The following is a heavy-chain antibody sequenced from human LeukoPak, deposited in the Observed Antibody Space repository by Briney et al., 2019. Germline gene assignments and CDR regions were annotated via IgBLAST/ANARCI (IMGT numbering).Heavy chain of an antibody. V-gene: IGHV3-23*01. J-gene: IGHJ6*02. CDR3: GRYYVMDV. CDR2: ITPSGGTT. Sequence: PGGSLRLSCAASRFTFSRYFMSWFRQAPGKGLEWVSTITPSGGTTYYADSVKGRFTISRDNSKSTLYLQMNSLRAEDTAVYYCGRYYVMDVWGQGTSVTVSS. CDR1: RFTFSRYF.